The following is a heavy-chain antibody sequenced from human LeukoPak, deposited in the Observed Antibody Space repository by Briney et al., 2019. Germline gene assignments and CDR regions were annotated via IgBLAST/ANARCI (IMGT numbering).Heavy chain of an antibody. J-gene: IGHJ4*02. Sequence: GGSLRLSCAASGFTVSSNYMSWVRQAPGKGLEWVSVIYSGGSTYYADSVKGRFTISRDNSKNTLYLQMNSLRAEDTAVYYCARNGVVAATTIDYWGQGTLVTVSS. D-gene: IGHD2-15*01. CDR3: ARNGVVAATTIDY. CDR1: GFTVSSNY. CDR2: IYSGGST. V-gene: IGHV3-53*01.